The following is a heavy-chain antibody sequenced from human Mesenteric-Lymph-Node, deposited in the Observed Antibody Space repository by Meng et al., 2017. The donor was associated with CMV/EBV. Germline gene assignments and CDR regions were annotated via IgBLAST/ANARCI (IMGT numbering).Heavy chain of an antibody. V-gene: IGHV4-34*01. CDR3: ARTMVRGVIVI. Sequence: SETLSLTCAMYGGSFSGYYWSWIRQPPGKGLEWIGEINHSGSTNYNPSLKSRVTISVDTSKNQFSLKLSSVTAADTAVYYCARTMVRGVIVIWGQGTLVTVS. J-gene: IGHJ4*02. CDR1: GGSFSGYY. CDR2: INHSGST. D-gene: IGHD3-10*01.